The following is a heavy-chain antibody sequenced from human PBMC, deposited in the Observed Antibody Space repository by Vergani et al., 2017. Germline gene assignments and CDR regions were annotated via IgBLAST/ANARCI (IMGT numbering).Heavy chain of an antibody. CDR1: SFSVSSHY. D-gene: IGHD4-17*01. V-gene: IGHV3-66*02. CDR3: ARGMTTETTDLDGFDI. J-gene: IGHJ3*02. CDR2: INIGGRT. Sequence: EVQLVESGGGIVKPGGSLRLSCAASSFSVSSHYMSWVRQAPGKGLEWVSTINIGGRTSYADSVKGRLTLTRDDSKNTLHLQMNSLRPEDTAVYYCARGMTTETTDLDGFDIWGQGTMVSVSS.